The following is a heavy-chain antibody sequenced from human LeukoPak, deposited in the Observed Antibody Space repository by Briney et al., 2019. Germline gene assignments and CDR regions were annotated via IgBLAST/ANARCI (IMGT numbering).Heavy chain of an antibody. CDR1: GGSISSYY. CDR2: IYTSGST. V-gene: IGHV4-4*07. CDR3: ARVEMTTVFSGIDY. J-gene: IGHJ4*02. D-gene: IGHD4-17*01. Sequence: SETLSLTCTVSGGSISSYYWSWIRQPAGKGLEWIGRIYTSGSTNYNPSLKSRVTMSVDTSKNQFSLKLSSVAAADTAVYYCARVEMTTVFSGIDYWGQGTLVTVSS.